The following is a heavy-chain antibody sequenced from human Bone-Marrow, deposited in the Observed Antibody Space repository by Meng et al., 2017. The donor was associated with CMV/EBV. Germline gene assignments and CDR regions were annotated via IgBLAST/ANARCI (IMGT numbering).Heavy chain of an antibody. V-gene: IGHV4-59*01. J-gene: IGHJ4*02. D-gene: IGHD5-24*01. CDR3: AGGDGYNYGY. CDR2: IYYSGST. Sequence: SETLSLTCTVSGGSISSYYWSWIRQPPGKGLEWIGYIYYSGSTNYNPSLESRVTISVDTSKNQFSLKLSSVTAADTAVYYCAGGDGYNYGYWGQGPLVTVYS. CDR1: GGSISSYY.